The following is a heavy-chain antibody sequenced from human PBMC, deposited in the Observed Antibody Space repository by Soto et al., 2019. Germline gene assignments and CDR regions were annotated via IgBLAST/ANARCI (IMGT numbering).Heavy chain of an antibody. Sequence: PSETLSLTCTVSGGSISSSSYYWGWIRQPPGKGLEWIGSIYYSGSTYYNPSLKSRVTISVDTSKNQFSLKLSSVTAADTAVYYCARHSTSEELRFLECLRPDMNYYYGVVVWGQGTPVTVPS. CDR2: IYYSGST. D-gene: IGHD3-3*01. J-gene: IGHJ6*02. CDR1: GGSISSSSYY. CDR3: ARHSTSEELRFLECLRPDMNYYYGVVV. V-gene: IGHV4-39*01.